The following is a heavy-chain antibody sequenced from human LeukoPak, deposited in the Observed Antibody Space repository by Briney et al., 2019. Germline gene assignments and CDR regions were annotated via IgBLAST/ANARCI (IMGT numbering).Heavy chain of an antibody. CDR1: GYTFTSYG. CDR2: ISAYNGNT. D-gene: IGHD6-13*01. V-gene: IGHV1-18*01. J-gene: IGHJ4*02. CDR3: ARDLSSSSWYEIDY. Sequence: ASVKVSCKASGYTFTSYGISWVRQAPGQGLEWMGWISAYNGNTNYAQKLQGRVTMTTDTSTSTAYMELRGLRSDDTAVYYCARDLSSSSWYEIDYWGQGTLVTVSS.